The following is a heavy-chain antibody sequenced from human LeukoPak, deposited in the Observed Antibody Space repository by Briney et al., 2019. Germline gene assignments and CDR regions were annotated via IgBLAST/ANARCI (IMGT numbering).Heavy chain of an antibody. D-gene: IGHD3-22*01. V-gene: IGHV3-7*01. Sequence: GSLRLSCAASGFTVSSNYMSWVRQAPGKGLEWVANIKQDGSEKYYVDSVKGRFTISRDNSKNTLYLQMNSLRAEDTAVYYCARRGWLSTVSFDYWGQGTLVTVSS. CDR2: IKQDGSEK. CDR3: ARRGWLSTVSFDY. J-gene: IGHJ4*02. CDR1: GFTVSSNY.